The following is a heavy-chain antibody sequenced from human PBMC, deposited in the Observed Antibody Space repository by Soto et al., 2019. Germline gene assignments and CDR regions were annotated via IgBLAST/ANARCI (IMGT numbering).Heavy chain of an antibody. CDR2: IWYDGSNK. CDR1: GFTFSSYG. V-gene: IGHV3-33*01. D-gene: IGHD4-17*01. J-gene: IGHJ6*03. CDR3: ARDPTAPYGDESYYYYMDV. Sequence: QVQLVESGGGVVQPGRSLRLSCAASGFTFSSYGMHWVRQAPGKGLEWVAVIWYDGSNKYYADSVKGRFTISRDNSKNTLYLQMNSLRAEDTAVYYCARDPTAPYGDESYYYYMDVWGKGTTVNVSS.